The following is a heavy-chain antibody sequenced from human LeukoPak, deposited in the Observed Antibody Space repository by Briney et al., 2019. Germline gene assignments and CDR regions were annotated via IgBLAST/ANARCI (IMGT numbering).Heavy chain of an antibody. D-gene: IGHD3-16*01. CDR2: ISISGGIT. CDR1: GFTFSSYV. V-gene: IGHV3-23*05. J-gene: IGHJ4*02. Sequence: GGSLRLSCAASGFTFSSYVMSWVRQAPGKGLEWVSSISISGGITYYADSVKGRFTVSRDNSQNTLYLQINTLRAEDTAVYYCAKGGSPLDFWGQGTLVAVSS. CDR3: AKGGSPLDF.